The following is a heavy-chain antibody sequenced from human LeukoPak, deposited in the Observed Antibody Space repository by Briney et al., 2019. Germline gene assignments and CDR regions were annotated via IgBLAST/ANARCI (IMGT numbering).Heavy chain of an antibody. CDR3: VRDVNYYDSSGKIDY. CDR1: GGSISSSNW. CDR2: IYHSGST. D-gene: IGHD3-22*01. Sequence: NPSETLSLTCAVSGGSISSSNWWSWVRQPPGKGLEWIGEIYHSGSTNYNPSLKSRVTISVDKSKNQFSLKLSSVTAADTAVYYCVRDVNYYDSSGKIDYWGQGTLVAVSS. V-gene: IGHV4-4*02. J-gene: IGHJ4*02.